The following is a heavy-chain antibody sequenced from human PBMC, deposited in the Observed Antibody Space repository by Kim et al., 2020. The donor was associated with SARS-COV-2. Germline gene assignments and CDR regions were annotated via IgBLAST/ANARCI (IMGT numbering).Heavy chain of an antibody. Sequence: LTGRVTISGATSKNQFSLKLSSVTAADTAVYYCARGHRVVVVPAATKLDYWGQGTLVTVSS. J-gene: IGHJ4*02. D-gene: IGHD2-2*01. CDR3: ARGHRVVVVPAATKLDY. V-gene: IGHV4-34*01.